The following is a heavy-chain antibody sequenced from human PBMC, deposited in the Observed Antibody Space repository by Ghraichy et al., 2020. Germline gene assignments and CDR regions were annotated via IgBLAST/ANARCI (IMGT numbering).Heavy chain of an antibody. CDR1: GGSISSSTYY. J-gene: IGHJ5*02. Sequence: SENLSLTCTVSGGSISSSTYYWGWIRQPPGKGLDYIADINYSGNTYYNPSLKSRVTISIDTSNNVFSLKLSSVTAADTAVYYCASRRRGSDGWFDPWGQGTLVTVSS. CDR2: INYSGNT. V-gene: IGHV4-39*01. CDR3: ASRRRGSDGWFDP. D-gene: IGHD1-26*01.